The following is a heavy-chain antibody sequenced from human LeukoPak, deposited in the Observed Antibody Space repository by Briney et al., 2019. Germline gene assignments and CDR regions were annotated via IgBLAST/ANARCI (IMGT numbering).Heavy chain of an antibody. D-gene: IGHD6-6*01. J-gene: IGHJ4*02. CDR3: ARLASRSY. CDR2: IYSGGST. V-gene: IGHV3-53*01. Sequence: GGSLRLSCAASGFTVSSNYVSWVRQAPGKGLEWVSVIYSGGSTYYADSVKGRFTISRDTSKNTFSLQMNNLRAEDTAVYYCARLASRSYWGQGTLVAVSS. CDR1: GFTVSSNY.